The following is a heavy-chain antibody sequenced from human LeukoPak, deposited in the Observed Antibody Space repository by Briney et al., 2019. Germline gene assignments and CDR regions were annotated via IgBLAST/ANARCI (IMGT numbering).Heavy chain of an antibody. J-gene: IGHJ5*02. CDR3: AKGAAAGLVDWFDP. V-gene: IGHV3-23*01. CDR1: EFTFSNYW. Sequence: PGGSLRLSCVASEFTFSNYWMHWVRQAPGKGLEWVSSITGRGDETFYADSVKGRFSLSRDNSKNMLYLQMYSLGAEDTAIYYCAKGAAAGLVDWFDPWGQGTLVTVSS. CDR2: ITGRGDET. D-gene: IGHD6-13*01.